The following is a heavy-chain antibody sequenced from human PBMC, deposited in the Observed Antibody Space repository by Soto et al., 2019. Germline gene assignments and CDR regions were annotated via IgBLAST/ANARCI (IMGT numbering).Heavy chain of an antibody. Sequence: GGSLRLSSAASGFTFSSYSMNWVRQAPGKGLEWVSYISSSSSTIYYADSVKGRFTISRDNAKNSLYLQMNSLRAEDTAVYYCARGDIAARRSLDYWGQGTLVTVSS. J-gene: IGHJ4*02. CDR2: ISSSSSTI. D-gene: IGHD6-6*01. CDR3: ARGDIAARRSLDY. V-gene: IGHV3-48*01. CDR1: GFTFSSYS.